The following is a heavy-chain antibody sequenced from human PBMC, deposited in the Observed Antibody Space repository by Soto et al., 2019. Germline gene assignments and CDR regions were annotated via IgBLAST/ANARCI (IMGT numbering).Heavy chain of an antibody. D-gene: IGHD3-9*01. V-gene: IGHV3-21*01. J-gene: IGHJ4*02. CDR2: ISSSSSYI. CDR3: ARVKGVLRYFDWYSD. CDR1: GFTFSSYS. Sequence: GGSLRLSCAASGFTFSSYSMNWVRQAPGKGLEWVSSISSSSSYIYYADSVKGRFTISRDNAKNSLYLQMNSLRAEDTAVYYCARVKGVLRYFDWYSDWGQGTLVTVSS.